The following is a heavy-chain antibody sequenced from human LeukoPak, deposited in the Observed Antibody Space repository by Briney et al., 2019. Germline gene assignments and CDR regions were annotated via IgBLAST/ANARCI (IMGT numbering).Heavy chain of an antibody. J-gene: IGHJ4*02. D-gene: IGHD2-2*01. Sequence: GGSLRLSCAASGFTFSSYGMHWVRQAPGKGLEWVAVIWYDGSNKYYADSVKGRFTISRGNSKNTLYLQMNSLRAEDTAVYYCARGEPIVVVPAARRGSSWGPDYWGQGTLVTVSS. CDR1: GFTFSSYG. V-gene: IGHV3-33*01. CDR2: IWYDGSNK. CDR3: ARGEPIVVVPAARRGSSWGPDY.